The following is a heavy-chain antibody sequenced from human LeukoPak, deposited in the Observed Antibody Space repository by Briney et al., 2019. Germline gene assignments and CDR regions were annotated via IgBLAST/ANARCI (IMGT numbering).Heavy chain of an antibody. D-gene: IGHD3-22*01. Sequence: GGSLRLSCAASGFTFSSYAMSRVRQAPGKGLEWVSAISGSGGSTYYADSVKGRFTISRDNSKNTLYLQMNSLRAEDTAVYYCANYLIYYYDSSGYDYWGQGTLVTVSS. CDR1: GFTFSSYA. J-gene: IGHJ4*02. V-gene: IGHV3-23*01. CDR2: ISGSGGST. CDR3: ANYLIYYYDSSGYDY.